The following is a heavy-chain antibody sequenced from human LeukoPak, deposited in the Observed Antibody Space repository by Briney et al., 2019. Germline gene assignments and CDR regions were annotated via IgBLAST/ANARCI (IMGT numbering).Heavy chain of an antibody. CDR1: EITVSNTY. J-gene: IGHJ6*02. CDR3: ATDPVIRNGMNV. V-gene: IGHV3-66*02. Sequence: PGGSLRLSCEASEITVSNTYVNWVRQAPGKGLELVSVIYGDGTTYFADSVKGRFTITRDTSKNTFYLQMNSLRSEDTAVYYCATDPVIRNGMNVWGQGTTVTLSS. D-gene: IGHD2/OR15-2a*01. CDR2: IYGDGTT.